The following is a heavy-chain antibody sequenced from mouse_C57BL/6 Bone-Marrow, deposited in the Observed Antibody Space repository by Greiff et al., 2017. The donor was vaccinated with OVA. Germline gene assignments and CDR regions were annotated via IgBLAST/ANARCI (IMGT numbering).Heavy chain of an antibody. J-gene: IGHJ1*03. V-gene: IGHV1-85*01. CDR1: GYTFTSYD. CDR3: ARFVVATEDWYFDV. CDR2: IYPRDGST. D-gene: IGHD1-1*01. Sequence: VKLMESGPELVKPGASVKLSCKASGYTFTSYDINWVKQRPGQGLEWIGWIYPRDGSTKYNEKFKGKATLTVDTSSSTAYMELHSLTSEDSAVYFCARFVVATEDWYFDVWGTGTTVTVSS.